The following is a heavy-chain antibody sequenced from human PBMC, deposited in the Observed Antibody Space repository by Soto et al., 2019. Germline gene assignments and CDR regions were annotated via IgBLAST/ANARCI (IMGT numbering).Heavy chain of an antibody. Sequence: QMQLQESGPGLVKPSETLSLTCAVSSASIITEQRWTWVRQPPGKGLEWIGEIHHSGSTNNNPSLRSRVTTSVDTAKHQFSLNLNSVTAADTALYYCARSFGWYAIDHWGQGTLVIVSS. D-gene: IGHD6-19*01. CDR2: IHHSGST. J-gene: IGHJ4*02. CDR3: ARSFGWYAIDH. V-gene: IGHV4-4*02. CDR1: SASIITEQR.